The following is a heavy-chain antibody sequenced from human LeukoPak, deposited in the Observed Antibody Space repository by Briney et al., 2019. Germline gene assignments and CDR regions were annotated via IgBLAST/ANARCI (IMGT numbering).Heavy chain of an antibody. CDR1: GFTFSSYA. CDR3: AGAAEYSSSWPYDY. D-gene: IGHD6-13*01. Sequence: GRSLRLSCAASGFTFSSYAMHWVRQAPGKGLEWVAVISYDGSNKYYADSVKGRFTISRDNSKNTLYLQMNSLRAEDTAVYYCAGAAEYSSSWPYDYWGQGTLVTVSS. J-gene: IGHJ4*02. V-gene: IGHV3-30*04. CDR2: ISYDGSNK.